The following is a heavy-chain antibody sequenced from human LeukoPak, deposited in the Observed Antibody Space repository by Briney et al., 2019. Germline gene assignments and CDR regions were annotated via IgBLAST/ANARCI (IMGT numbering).Heavy chain of an antibody. Sequence: SQTLSLTCTVSGGSISSGGYYWSWIRQPPGKGLEWIGYIYHSGSTYYNPSLKSRVTISVDRSKNQFSLKLSSVTAADTAVYYCARVAGPITRGLALDYWGQGTLVTVSS. V-gene: IGHV4-30-2*01. CDR3: ARVAGPITRGLALDY. J-gene: IGHJ4*02. D-gene: IGHD3-10*01. CDR2: IYHSGST. CDR1: GGSISSGGYY.